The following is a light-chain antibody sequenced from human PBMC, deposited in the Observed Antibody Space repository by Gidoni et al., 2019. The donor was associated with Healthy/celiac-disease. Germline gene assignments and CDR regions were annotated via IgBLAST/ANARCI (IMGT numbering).Light chain of an antibody. CDR3: QQYGSSPFT. Sequence: ETVLTQSPGTLSLSPGERATLSCRASQSVSSSYLAWYQQKPGQAPRLLIYGASSRATGIPDRFSGSGSGTDFTLTISRLEPEDFAVYYCQQYGSSPFTFXPXTKVDIK. CDR2: GAS. CDR1: QSVSSSY. J-gene: IGKJ3*01. V-gene: IGKV3-20*01.